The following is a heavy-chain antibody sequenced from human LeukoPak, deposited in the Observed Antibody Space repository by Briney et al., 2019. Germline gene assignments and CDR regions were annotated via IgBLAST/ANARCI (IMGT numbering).Heavy chain of an antibody. CDR2: ISWNSGSI. D-gene: IGHD5-24*01. CDR1: GFTFDDYA. J-gene: IGHJ3*02. CDR3: AKDLRAGMAAFDI. V-gene: IGHV3-9*01. Sequence: GRSLRLSCAASGFTFDDYAMHWVRQAPGKGLEWVSGISWNSGSIGYADSVKGRFTISRDNAKNSLYLQMNSLRAEDTALYYCAKDLRAGMAAFDIWGQGTTVTVSS.